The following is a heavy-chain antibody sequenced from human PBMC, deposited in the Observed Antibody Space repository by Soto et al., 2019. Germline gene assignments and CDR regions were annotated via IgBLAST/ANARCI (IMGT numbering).Heavy chain of an antibody. J-gene: IGHJ6*02. CDR2: ISYDGSYK. CDR3: ARDYYRFNSGYGFSMDV. D-gene: IGHD5-12*01. V-gene: IGHV3-30-3*01. Sequence: QVQLVESGGGVVPPGRSLRLSCAASGFTFSSYAMHWVRQAPGTGLEWVAVISYDGSYKYYADSVKGRFTISRDNSKNTLYLQMNSLRAEDTAVYYCARDYYRFNSGYGFSMDVWGQGTTVTVSS. CDR1: GFTFSSYA.